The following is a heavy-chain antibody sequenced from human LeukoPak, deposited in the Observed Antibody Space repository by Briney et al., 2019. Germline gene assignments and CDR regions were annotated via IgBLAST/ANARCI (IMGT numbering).Heavy chain of an antibody. J-gene: IGHJ5*02. CDR3: ATNLRQWELPRWFDP. V-gene: IGHV1-18*01. D-gene: IGHD1-26*01. Sequence: GASVKVSCKASGYTFTSYGISWVRQAPGQGLEWMGWISAYNGNTNCAQKFQGRVTMTEDTSTDTAYMELSSLRSEDTAVYYCATNLRQWELPRWFDPWGQGTLVTVSS. CDR1: GYTFTSYG. CDR2: ISAYNGNT.